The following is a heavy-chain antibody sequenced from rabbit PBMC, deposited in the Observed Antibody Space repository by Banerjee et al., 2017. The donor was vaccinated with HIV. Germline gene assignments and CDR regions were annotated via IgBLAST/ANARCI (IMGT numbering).Heavy chain of an antibody. Sequence: QEQLEESGGGLVKPEGSLTLTCTASGIDFSSYYYMCWVRQAPGKGLEWIACIGTNSGITWYASWVNGRFTISETSSTTVTLQMTSLTAADTATYFCVRYYTGGIGWNFGLWGQGTLVTVS. J-gene: IGHJ3*01. CDR3: VRYYTGGIGWNFGL. CDR2: IGTNSGIT. V-gene: IGHV1S45*01. CDR1: GIDFSSYYY. D-gene: IGHD1-1*01.